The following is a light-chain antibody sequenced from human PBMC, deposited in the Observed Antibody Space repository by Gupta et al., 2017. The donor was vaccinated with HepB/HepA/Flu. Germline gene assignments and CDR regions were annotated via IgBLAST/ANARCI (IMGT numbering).Light chain of an antibody. V-gene: IGKV1-39*01. Sequence: DIQMTQFPSSLSASVGDRVTITCRASENINKYLNWYQQRPGKAPEVLLYAGSTLQAGVPSRYSGGGSGTDFSLTINKLQPQDFATYSCRQRDSSPRTFGQGTTVQIE. J-gene: IGKJ1*01. CDR3: RQRDSSPRT. CDR2: AGS. CDR1: ENINKY.